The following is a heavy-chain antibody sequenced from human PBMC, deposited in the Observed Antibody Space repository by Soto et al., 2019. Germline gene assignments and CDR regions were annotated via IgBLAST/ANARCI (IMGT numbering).Heavy chain of an antibody. CDR2: ISYDENNK. CDR1: GFTFSSYA. D-gene: IGHD3-10*01. V-gene: IGHV3-30-3*01. CDR3: ARDWIPGSGSNWDTNLCDP. Sequence: QVQLVESGGGVVQPGMSLRLSCAASGFTFSSYAIHWVRQAPGKGLEWLAVISYDENNKLYADSVKGRFIISRDNSKNPLYLQVNSLRAEDTAVYYCARDWIPGSGSNWDTNLCDPWGQGTLVTVSS. J-gene: IGHJ5*02.